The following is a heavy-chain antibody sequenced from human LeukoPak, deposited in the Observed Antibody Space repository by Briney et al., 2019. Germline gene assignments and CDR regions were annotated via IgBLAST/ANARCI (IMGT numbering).Heavy chain of an antibody. J-gene: IGHJ3*02. V-gene: IGHV1-3*01. CDR1: GYTFTSYA. D-gene: IGHD3-10*01. Sequence: ASVKVSCKASGYTFTSYAIHWVRQAPRQRLEWMGWINAGNGNTRYPQKFQGRVTITRDTSASTAYMELSSLRSEDTAVYYCARDRYSYGSGDYYTIDAFDIWGQGTMVTVSS. CDR3: ARDRYSYGSGDYYTIDAFDI. CDR2: INAGNGNT.